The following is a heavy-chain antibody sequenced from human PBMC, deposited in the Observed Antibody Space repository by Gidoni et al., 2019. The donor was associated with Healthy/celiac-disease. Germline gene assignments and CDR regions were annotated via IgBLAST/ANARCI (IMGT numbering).Heavy chain of an antibody. CDR3: ARGREIYVWGSYRFSLNY. CDR2: SNAGNGNT. V-gene: IGHV1-3*01. Sequence: QVQLVQSGAEVKKPGAAVKVSCKAAGYTFPSDAVHWVRQAPGQRLEWMGWSNAGNGNTKYSQQFQGRFTITRDTSASTAYMELSSLRSEDTAVYYCARGREIYVWGSYRFSLNYWGQGTLVTVSS. J-gene: IGHJ4*02. CDR1: GYTFPSDA. D-gene: IGHD3-16*02.